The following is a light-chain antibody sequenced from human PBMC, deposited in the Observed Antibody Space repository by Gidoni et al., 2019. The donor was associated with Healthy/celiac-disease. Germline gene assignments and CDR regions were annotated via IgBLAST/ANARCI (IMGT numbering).Light chain of an antibody. J-gene: IGLJ2*01. CDR2: DDS. V-gene: IGLV3-21*02. Sequence: SYVLPQPPSVSVAPGQTARITCGGNNSGSKSVHWYQQKPGQAPVLVVYDDSDRPSGIPERFSGSNSGNTATLTISRVEAGDEADYYCQVWDSSSDRVVFGGGTKLTVL. CDR3: QVWDSSSDRVV. CDR1: NSGSKS.